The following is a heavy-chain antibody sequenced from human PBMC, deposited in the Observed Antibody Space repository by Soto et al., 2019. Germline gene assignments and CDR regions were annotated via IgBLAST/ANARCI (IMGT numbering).Heavy chain of an antibody. Sequence: PSETLSLTCTASGGSISSYYWSWIRQPPGKGLEWIGYIYYSGSTNYNPSLKSRVTISVDTSKNQFSLKLSSVTAADTAVYYCARESRTESNYEVGSYYYYGMDVWGQGTTVTVSS. CDR2: IYYSGST. D-gene: IGHD4-4*01. CDR1: GGSISSYY. V-gene: IGHV4-59*01. CDR3: ARESRTESNYEVGSYYYYGMDV. J-gene: IGHJ6*02.